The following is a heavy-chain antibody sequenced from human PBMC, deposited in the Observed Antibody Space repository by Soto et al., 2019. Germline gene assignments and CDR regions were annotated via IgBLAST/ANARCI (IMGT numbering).Heavy chain of an antibody. D-gene: IGHD3-3*01. CDR2: IYYSGST. J-gene: IGHJ5*02. Sequence: PSETLSLTCTVSGGSVSSGSYYWSWIRQPPGKGLEWIGYIYYSGSTNYNPSLKSRVTISVDTSKNQFSLKLSSVTAADTAVYYCARSPGGFLDPNPRNNWFDPWGQGTLVTSPQ. V-gene: IGHV4-61*01. CDR1: GGSVSSGSYY. CDR3: ARSPGGFLDPNPRNNWFDP.